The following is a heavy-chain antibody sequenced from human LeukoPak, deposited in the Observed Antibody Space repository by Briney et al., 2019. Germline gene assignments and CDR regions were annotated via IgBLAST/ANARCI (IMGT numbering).Heavy chain of an antibody. CDR2: INQDGGEE. D-gene: IGHD6-13*01. CDR3: AKNQQLWRSFDL. Sequence: GGSLRLSCAASGFSFSTYWMSWVRQAPGKGLEWVANINQDGGEEYYVDSVKGRFTISRDNAKNSLYLQMNRLRAEDTAVYYCAKNQQLWRSFDLWGRGTLLTVSS. CDR1: GFSFSTYW. V-gene: IGHV3-7*01. J-gene: IGHJ2*01.